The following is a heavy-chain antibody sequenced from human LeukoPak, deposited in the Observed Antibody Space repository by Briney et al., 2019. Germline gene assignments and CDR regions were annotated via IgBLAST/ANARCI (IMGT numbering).Heavy chain of an antibody. CDR2: ISGSGGST. D-gene: IGHD3-9*01. J-gene: IGHJ4*02. CDR1: GFTFSSYG. CDR3: VTNFDPDVD. Sequence: GGPLRLSCAASGFTFSSYGMSWVRQAPGKGLEWVSAISGSGGSTYYADSVKGRFTISRDNAKNSLYLQMNSLRVEDTAVYYCVTNFDPDVDWGQGTLVTVSS. V-gene: IGHV3-23*01.